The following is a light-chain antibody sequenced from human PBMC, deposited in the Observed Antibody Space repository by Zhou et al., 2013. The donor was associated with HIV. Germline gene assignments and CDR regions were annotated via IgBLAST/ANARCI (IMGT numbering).Light chain of an antibody. CDR3: QQYGSSPRYT. J-gene: IGKJ2*01. V-gene: IGKV3-20*01. Sequence: EIVLTQSPGTLSLSPGERATLSCRASQSVSSSYLAWYQQKPGQAPRLLIYGASSRATGIPDRFSGSGSGTDFTLTISRLEPEDFAVYYCQQYGSSPRYTFGRGTKLE. CDR1: QSVSSSY. CDR2: GAS.